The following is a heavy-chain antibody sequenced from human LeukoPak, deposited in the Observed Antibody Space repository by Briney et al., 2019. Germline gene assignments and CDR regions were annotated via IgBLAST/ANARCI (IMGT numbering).Heavy chain of an antibody. D-gene: IGHD3-16*01. CDR1: GFTFSSYG. CDR2: ISHDGSNK. J-gene: IGHJ4*02. Sequence: GGSLRLSCAASGFTFSSYGMRWVREAPGKGLEWVAVISHDGSNKYYADSVKGRFTISRDNSKNTLYLQMNSLRAEDAAVYYCAIRDGGHFDYWGQGTLVTVSS. CDR3: AIRDGGHFDY. V-gene: IGHV3-30*03.